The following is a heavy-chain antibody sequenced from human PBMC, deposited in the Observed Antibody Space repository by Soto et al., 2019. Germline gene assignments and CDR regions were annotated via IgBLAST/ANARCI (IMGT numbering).Heavy chain of an antibody. V-gene: IGHV1-69*06. CDR2: IIPIFGTA. Sequence: SVKVSCKASGGTFSSYAISWVRQAPGQGLEWMGGIIPIFGTANYAQKFQGRLTITADKSTSTAYMELSSLRSEDTAVYYCASQLPSLYCTGSTSCYTGSRPLDYWGQGTLVTVSS. CDR3: ASQLPSLYCTGSTSCYTGSRPLDY. CDR1: GGTFSSYA. D-gene: IGHD2-2*02. J-gene: IGHJ4*02.